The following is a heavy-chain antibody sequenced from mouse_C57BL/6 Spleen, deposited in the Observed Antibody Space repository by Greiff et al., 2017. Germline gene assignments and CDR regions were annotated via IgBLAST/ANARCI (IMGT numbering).Heavy chain of an antibody. Sequence: QVQLQQPGAELVRPGSSVKLSCKASGYTFTSYWMHWVKQRPIQGLEWIGNIDPSDSETHYNQKFKDKATLTVDKSSSTAYMQLSSLTSEDSAVYYCATNYGKGYYFDYWGQGTTRTVSS. CDR2: IDPSDSET. CDR1: GYTFTSYW. CDR3: ATNYGKGYYFDY. D-gene: IGHD2-1*01. V-gene: IGHV1-52*01. J-gene: IGHJ2*01.